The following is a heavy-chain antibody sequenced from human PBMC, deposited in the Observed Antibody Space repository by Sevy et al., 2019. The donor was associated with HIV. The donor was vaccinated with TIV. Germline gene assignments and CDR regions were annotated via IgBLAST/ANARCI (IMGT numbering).Heavy chain of an antibody. Sequence: GGSLRLSCAASGFTFSSYWMSWVRQAPGKGLEWVANIKQDGSEKYYVDSVKGRFTISRDNAKNSLYLQMNSLRAEDTAVYYCARDYEHIVVATATYDYWGQGTLVTVSS. V-gene: IGHV3-7*01. J-gene: IGHJ4*02. D-gene: IGHD2-21*02. CDR2: IKQDGSEK. CDR3: ARDYEHIVVATATYDY. CDR1: GFTFSSYW.